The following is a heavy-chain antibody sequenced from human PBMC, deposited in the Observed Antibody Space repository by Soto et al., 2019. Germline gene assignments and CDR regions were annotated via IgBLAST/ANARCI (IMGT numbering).Heavy chain of an antibody. D-gene: IGHD4-17*01. CDR1: GFTFSSYW. Sequence: GGSLRLSCAASGFTFSSYWMHWVRQAPGKGLVWVSRINSDGSSTSYADSVKGRVTISRDNAKNTLYLQMNSLRAEDTAVYYCASDRDQGYGDYFYYYYMDVWGKGTTVTVSS. CDR2: INSDGSST. J-gene: IGHJ6*03. V-gene: IGHV3-74*01. CDR3: ASDRDQGYGDYFYYYYMDV.